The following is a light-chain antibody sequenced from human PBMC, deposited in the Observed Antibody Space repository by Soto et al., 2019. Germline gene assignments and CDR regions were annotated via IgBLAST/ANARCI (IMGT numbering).Light chain of an antibody. J-gene: IGKJ1*01. CDR1: ENIPGY. CDR2: AAS. V-gene: IGKV1-39*01. Sequence: DIQMTQSPSSLSASVGDRVTITCRASENIPGYLSWYQQKPGKAPKLLIYAASSLQSGVPSRFSGRESGTDFTLTISSLQPEDFATYYCQQSYNTPRTFGQGTKVDIK. CDR3: QQSYNTPRT.